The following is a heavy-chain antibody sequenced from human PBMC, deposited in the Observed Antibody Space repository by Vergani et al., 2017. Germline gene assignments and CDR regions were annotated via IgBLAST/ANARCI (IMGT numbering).Heavy chain of an antibody. CDR1: GFTFSSYG. Sequence: QVQLVESGGGVVQPGGSLRLSCAASGFTFSSYGMHWVRQAPGKGLEWVAFIRYDGSNKYYADSVKGRFTISRDYSKNTLYLQMNSLRAEDTAVYYCAKDCPSSGWYLGKDYYYYGMDVWGQGTTVTVSS. D-gene: IGHD6-19*01. CDR3: AKDCPSSGWYLGKDYYYYGMDV. CDR2: IRYDGSNK. J-gene: IGHJ6*02. V-gene: IGHV3-30*02.